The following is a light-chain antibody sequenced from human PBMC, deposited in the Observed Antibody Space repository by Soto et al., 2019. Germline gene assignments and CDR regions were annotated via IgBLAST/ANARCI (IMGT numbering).Light chain of an antibody. CDR2: EAR. CDR3: ISYTTSHTFV. V-gene: IGLV2-14*01. J-gene: IGLJ2*01. Sequence: QSALTQPASVSGSPGQSITISCTGTSSDVGGYNYVSWYQQHPGKGPKLMIYEARNRPSGVSIRFSGSKSGNTASLTISGLQTEDEADYYCISYTTSHTFVFGGGTKLTVL. CDR1: SSDVGGYNY.